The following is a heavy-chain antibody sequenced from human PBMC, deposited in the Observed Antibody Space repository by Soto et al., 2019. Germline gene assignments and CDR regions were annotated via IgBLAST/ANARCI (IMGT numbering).Heavy chain of an antibody. V-gene: IGHV4-31*03. Sequence: QVQLQESGPGLVNPSQTLSLTCTVSGGSISSGGYSWSWIRQHPGKGLEWIGNIYYSGRTYNNPSLEGRVTISVDTPENQFSLKLSSVTAADKAVHYCARSVSPWGRGTLVTVSS. J-gene: IGHJ5*02. CDR2: IYYSGRT. CDR3: ARSVSP. CDR1: GGSISSGGYS.